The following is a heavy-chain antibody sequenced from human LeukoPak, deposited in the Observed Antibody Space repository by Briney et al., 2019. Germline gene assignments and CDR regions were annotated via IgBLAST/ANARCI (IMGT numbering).Heavy chain of an antibody. Sequence: PGGSLRLSCAASGFTFSSYWMHWVRHTPGKGLVWVSRISGDGSSTTYAESVKGRFTISRDNAKNTLYLQMNTLRAEGTAVYYCARELPFDYWGQGTLVTVSS. CDR2: ISGDGSST. V-gene: IGHV3-74*01. CDR1: GFTFSSYW. J-gene: IGHJ4*02. CDR3: ARELPFDY.